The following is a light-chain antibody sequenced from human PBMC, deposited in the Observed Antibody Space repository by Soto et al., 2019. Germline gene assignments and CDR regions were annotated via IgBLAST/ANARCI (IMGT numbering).Light chain of an antibody. Sequence: EILLTQAPATLSLSPGERATLSCRASQSVSSNLAWYQQIPGQAPRTLIYGATTRATGSPGRSGGSWSRKEFTITISSLQSEYVAFYYYQQYNNRLSFGGGTKV. CDR3: QQYNNRLS. CDR1: QSVSSN. J-gene: IGKJ4*01. CDR2: GAT. V-gene: IGKV3-15*01.